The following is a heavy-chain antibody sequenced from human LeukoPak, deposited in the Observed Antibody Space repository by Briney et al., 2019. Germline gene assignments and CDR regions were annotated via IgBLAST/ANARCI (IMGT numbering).Heavy chain of an antibody. CDR2: IYYSGST. D-gene: IGHD2-15*01. V-gene: IGHV4-39*07. CDR1: GGSISSSSYY. Sequence: SETLSLTCTVSGGSISSSSYYWGWIRQPPGKGLEWIGSIYYSGSTYYNPSLKSRVTISVDTSKNQFSLKLSSVTAADTAVYYCAREGYCSGGSCYGPNWFDPWGQGTLVTVSS. CDR3: AREGYCSGGSCYGPNWFDP. J-gene: IGHJ5*02.